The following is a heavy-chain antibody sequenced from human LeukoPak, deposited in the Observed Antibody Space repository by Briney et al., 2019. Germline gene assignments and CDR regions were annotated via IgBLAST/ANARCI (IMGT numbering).Heavy chain of an antibody. J-gene: IGHJ4*02. V-gene: IGHV3-30*02. CDR1: GFTFSTYG. CDR3: ARLEQWPSIYFDY. CDR2: IRYDGSIK. D-gene: IGHD6-19*01. Sequence: GGSLRLSCAASGFTFSTYGIHWVRQAPGEGLEWVAFIRYDGSIKYYADSVKGRFTISRDNSKNTLYLQMNSLRAEDTAVYYCARLEQWPSIYFDYWGQGTLVTVSS.